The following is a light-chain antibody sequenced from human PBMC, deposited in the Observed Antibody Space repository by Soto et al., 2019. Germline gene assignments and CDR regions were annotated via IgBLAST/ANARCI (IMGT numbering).Light chain of an antibody. CDR2: EVS. J-gene: IGLJ1*01. V-gene: IGLV2-14*01. CDR3: SSYTRSSFYV. CDR1: SSDVGGYNY. Sequence: QSVLTQPASVSGSPGQSITISCTGTSSDVGGYNYASWYQQHPGKAPKLMIYEVSNRPSGVSNRFSGSKSGNTASLTISGLQAEDEADYYCSSYTRSSFYVFGTGTKVTVL.